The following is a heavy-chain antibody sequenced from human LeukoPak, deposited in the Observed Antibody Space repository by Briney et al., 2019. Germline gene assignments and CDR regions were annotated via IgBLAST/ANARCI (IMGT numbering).Heavy chain of an antibody. Sequence: GRSLSLSCAASGFTFSGYGMHWVRQAPGKGLEGVVVILNDGSNKYYADSVKGRFTIARDNSMNALALQMNSLRAEETAVYYGAGRSGVVFDYWGQGALLTVSS. V-gene: IGHV3-33*01. D-gene: IGHD2-15*01. J-gene: IGHJ4*02. CDR3: AGRSGVVFDY. CDR2: ILNDGSNK. CDR1: GFTFSGYG.